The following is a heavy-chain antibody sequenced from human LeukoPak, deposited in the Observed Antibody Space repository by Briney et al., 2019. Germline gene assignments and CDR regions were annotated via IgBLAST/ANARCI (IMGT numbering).Heavy chain of an antibody. CDR2: IYYSGST. D-gene: IGHD6-6*01. J-gene: IGHJ4*02. CDR3: ARRGASSSEEY. CDR1: GDSISSSSHY. Sequence: SETLSLTCTVSGDSISSSSHYWGWIRQPPGKGLEWIGSIYYSGSTYYNPSLESRVTISVDTSKNQFSLKVSSVTAADTAVYYCARRGASSSEEYWGQGTLVIVSS. V-gene: IGHV4-39*01.